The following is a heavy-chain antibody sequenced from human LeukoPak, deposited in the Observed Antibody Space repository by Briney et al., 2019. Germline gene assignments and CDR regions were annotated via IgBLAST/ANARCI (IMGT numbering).Heavy chain of an antibody. CDR3: ARVRGSNAMDV. Sequence: GGSLRLSCAASGFTFDDHGMSWVRQAPGKGLEWVSNINWKGTGTDYADSVKGRFTISRDNAKNSLYLQMNSLRAEDTAVYYCARVRGSNAMDVWGKGTTVTVSS. CDR1: GFTFDDHG. D-gene: IGHD3-10*01. J-gene: IGHJ6*03. V-gene: IGHV3-20*04. CDR2: INWKGTGT.